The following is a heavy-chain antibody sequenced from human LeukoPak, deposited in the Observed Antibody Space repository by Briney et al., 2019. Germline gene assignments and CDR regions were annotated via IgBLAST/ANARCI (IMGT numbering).Heavy chain of an antibody. V-gene: IGHV4-34*01. J-gene: IGHJ6*03. CDR3: ARAARPKTYYYYYYMDV. CDR2: INHSGST. CDR1: GGSFSGYY. Sequence: SETLSLTCAVYGGSFSGYYWSWIRQPPGKGLEWIGEINHSGSTNYNPSLKSRVTISVDTSKNQFSLKLSSVTAADTAVYYCARAARPKTYYYYYYMDVWGKGTTVTVSS. D-gene: IGHD6-6*01.